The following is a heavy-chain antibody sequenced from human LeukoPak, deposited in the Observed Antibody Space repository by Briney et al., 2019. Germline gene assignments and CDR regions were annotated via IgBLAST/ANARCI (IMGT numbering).Heavy chain of an antibody. CDR3: ARSFVVVPAADYFDY. D-gene: IGHD2-2*01. J-gene: IGHJ4*02. CDR2: IYYSGST. Sequence: SQTLSLTCTVSGGSISSGGYYWSWIRQHPGKGLEWIGYIYYSGSTYYNPSLKSRVTMSVDTSKNQFSLKLSSVTAADTAVYYCARSFVVVPAADYFDYWGQGTLVTVSS. V-gene: IGHV4-31*03. CDR1: GGSISSGGYY.